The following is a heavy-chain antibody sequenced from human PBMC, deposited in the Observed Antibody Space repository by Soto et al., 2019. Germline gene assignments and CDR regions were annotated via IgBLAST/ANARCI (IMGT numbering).Heavy chain of an antibody. J-gene: IGHJ4*02. CDR1: GYSFTSYW. CDR2: IYPGDSDT. D-gene: IGHD3-9*01. CDR3: ARQIYDILTGYVHFDY. Sequence: GESLKISCKGSGYSFTSYWIGWVRQMPGKGLEWMGIIYPGDSDTRYSPSFQGRVTISADKSISTAYLQWSSLKASDTAMYYCARQIYDILTGYVHFDYWGQGTLVTVS. V-gene: IGHV5-51*01.